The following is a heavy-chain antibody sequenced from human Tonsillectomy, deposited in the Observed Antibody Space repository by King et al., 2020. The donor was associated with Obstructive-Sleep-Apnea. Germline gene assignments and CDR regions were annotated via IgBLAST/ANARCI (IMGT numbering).Heavy chain of an antibody. D-gene: IGHD6-19*01. CDR3: AKSHSLGIAVAGTGDGFDI. CDR1: GFTFSTYA. V-gene: IGHV3-23*04. Sequence: VQLVESGGGLVQPGGSLRLSCAASGFTFSTYAMNWVRQAPGEGLEWVSTISGSDSSTYYVDSVKGRFTISRDNSQKTLYLQMNSLRAEDTAVYYCAKSHSLGIAVAGTGDGFDIWGQGTMVTVSS. CDR2: ISGSDSST. J-gene: IGHJ3*02.